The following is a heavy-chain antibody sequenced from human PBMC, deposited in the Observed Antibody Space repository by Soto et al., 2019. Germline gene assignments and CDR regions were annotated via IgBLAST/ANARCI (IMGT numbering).Heavy chain of an antibody. V-gene: IGHV4-4*07. CDR2: MYTKERT. Sequence: SSETLSLTCTVSGGSINNYYWSWIRQPAGKGLEWIGRMYTKERTNYNLSFKSRVTMSVDTSKNQFSLKLNAVTAADTAVYYCARDDYKDGGNNWFDPWGQGTLVTVSS. CDR1: GGSINNYY. J-gene: IGHJ5*02. CDR3: ARDDYKDGGNNWFDP. D-gene: IGHD3-16*01.